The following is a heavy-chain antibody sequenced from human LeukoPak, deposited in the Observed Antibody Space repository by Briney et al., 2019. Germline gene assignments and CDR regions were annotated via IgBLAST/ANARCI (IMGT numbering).Heavy chain of an antibody. D-gene: IGHD2-15*01. V-gene: IGHV4-39*01. CDR1: GGSINSRSHY. CDR3: ASLREGGVAHWFDP. J-gene: IGHJ5*02. CDR2: IYYSGST. Sequence: SETLSLTCIVSGGSINSRSHYRGWIRQPPGKGLEWIGNIYYSGSTYYNPSLKSRVTISIDTSKNQFSLKLSSVAATDTAVYYCASLREGGVAHWFDPWGQGTLVTVSS.